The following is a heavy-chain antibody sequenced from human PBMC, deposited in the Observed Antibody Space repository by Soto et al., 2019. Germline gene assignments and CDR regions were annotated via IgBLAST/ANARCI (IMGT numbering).Heavy chain of an antibody. D-gene: IGHD1-1*01. J-gene: IGHJ5*02. CDR2: ISAYNGNT. CDR3: AIDEAYKLNVGGWFNP. Sequence: QVQLVQSGAEVKKPGASVKVSCKASGYTFTSYGISWVRQASGQGLEWMGWISAYNGNTKYAQKLQGRVTMTSDTSTSKAYMELSSLICHNSLVYYCAIDEAYKLNVGGWFNPMGKRTQVTVSS. V-gene: IGHV1-18*01. CDR1: GYTFTSYG.